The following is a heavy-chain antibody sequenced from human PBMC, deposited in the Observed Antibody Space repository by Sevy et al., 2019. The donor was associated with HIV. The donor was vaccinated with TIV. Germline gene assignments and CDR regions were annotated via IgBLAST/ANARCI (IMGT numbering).Heavy chain of an antibody. Sequence: SGPTLVNPTQTLTLTCTFSGFSLSTYGVGVGWIRQPPGKALECLAFVSWDDDKPYSPSLRDRLSVTKETSKNQVVLTMTNMAPVDTATYYCAHRQGRDNWNSGNFDYWGQGTLVTVSS. CDR3: AHRQGRDNWNSGNFDY. CDR2: VSWDDDK. V-gene: IGHV2-5*02. J-gene: IGHJ4*02. D-gene: IGHD1-7*01. CDR1: GFSLSTYGVG.